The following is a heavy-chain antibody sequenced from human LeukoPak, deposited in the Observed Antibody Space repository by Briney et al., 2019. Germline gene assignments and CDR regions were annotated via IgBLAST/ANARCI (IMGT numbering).Heavy chain of an antibody. J-gene: IGHJ4*02. CDR3: ARPGYSGSYLYYFDY. CDR2: IHHTGST. D-gene: IGHD1-26*01. Sequence: SETLSLTCTVSGYSISGGYYWGWIRQPPGKGLEWIGSIHHTGSTYYNPSLKSRATVSVDTSKNQFSLKLNSVTAADAAVYYCARPGYSGSYLYYFDYWGQGTLVTVSS. V-gene: IGHV4-38-2*02. CDR1: GYSISGGYY.